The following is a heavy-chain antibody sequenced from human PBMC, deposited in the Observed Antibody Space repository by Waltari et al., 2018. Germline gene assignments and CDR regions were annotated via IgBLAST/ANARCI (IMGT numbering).Heavy chain of an antibody. CDR3: AKYGGNTIYYYYYMDV. CDR1: GFTFSSYA. D-gene: IGHD2-15*01. Sequence: EVQLLESGGGLVQPGGSLRLSCAASGFTFSSYAMSWVRQGPGKGLEWVSVIYSGGRTYYADSVKGRFTISRDNSKNTLYLQMNSLRAEDTAVYYCAKYGGNTIYYYYYMDVWGKGTTVTVSS. V-gene: IGHV3-23*03. CDR2: IYSGGRT. J-gene: IGHJ6*03.